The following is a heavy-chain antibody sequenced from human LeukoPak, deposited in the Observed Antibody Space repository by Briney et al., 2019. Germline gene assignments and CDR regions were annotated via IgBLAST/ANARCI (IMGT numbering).Heavy chain of an antibody. V-gene: IGHV3-30-3*01. CDR1: GFTFSSSA. CDR2: ISYDGSNK. J-gene: IGHJ4*02. D-gene: IGHD4-11*01. Sequence: PGGSLRLSCAASGFTFSSSAMSWVRQVPGKGLEWVAVISYDGSNKYYADSVKGRFTISRDNSKNTLYLQMNSLRAEDTAVYYCARAGRSNIDYWGQGTLVTVSS. CDR3: ARAGRSNIDY.